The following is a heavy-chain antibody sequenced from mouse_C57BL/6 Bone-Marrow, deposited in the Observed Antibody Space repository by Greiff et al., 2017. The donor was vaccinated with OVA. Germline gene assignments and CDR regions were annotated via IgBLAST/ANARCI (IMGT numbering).Heavy chain of an antibody. J-gene: IGHJ2*01. CDR3: ARHGGDY. CDR1: GFTFSSYT. Sequence: VQLKESGGGLVKPGGSLKLSCAASGFTFSSYTMSWVRQTPEKRLEWVATISGGGGNTYYPDSVKGRFTISRDNAKNTLYLQMSSLRSEDTALYYCARHGGDYWGQGTTLTVSS. CDR2: ISGGGGNT. V-gene: IGHV5-9*01.